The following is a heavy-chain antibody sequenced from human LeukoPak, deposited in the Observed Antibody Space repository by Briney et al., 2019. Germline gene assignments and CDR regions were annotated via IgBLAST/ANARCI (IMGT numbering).Heavy chain of an antibody. D-gene: IGHD3-10*01. J-gene: IGHJ5*02. Sequence: SVKVSCKASGGTFSSYAISWVRQAPGQGLEWMGGIIPIFGTANYAQKFQGRVTITADKSTSTAYMELSSLRSEDTAVYYCARGQRSHYYGSGSYHRSWFDPWGQGTLVTVSS. CDR1: GGTFSSYA. CDR3: ARGQRSHYYGSGSYHRSWFDP. CDR2: IIPIFGTA. V-gene: IGHV1-69*06.